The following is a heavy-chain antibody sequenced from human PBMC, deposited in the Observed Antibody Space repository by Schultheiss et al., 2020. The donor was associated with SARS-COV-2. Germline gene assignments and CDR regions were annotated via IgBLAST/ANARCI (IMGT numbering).Heavy chain of an antibody. CDR3: ARVSREAGTSSDYYYYYGMDV. J-gene: IGHJ6*02. Sequence: SETLSLTCTVSGGSISSGGYYWSWIRQHPGKGLEWIGYIYYSGSTYYNPSLKSRVTISVDTSKNQFSLKLSSVTAADTAVYYCARVSREAGTSSDYYYYYGMDVWGQGTTVTVSS. V-gene: IGHV4-31*03. CDR1: GGSISSGGYY. CDR2: IYYSGST. D-gene: IGHD2-2*01.